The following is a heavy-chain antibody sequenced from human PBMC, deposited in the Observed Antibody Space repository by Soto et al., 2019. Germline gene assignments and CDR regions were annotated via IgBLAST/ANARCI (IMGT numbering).Heavy chain of an antibody. CDR3: ARESIVVPAAAAFDC. CDR2: ISSSGNTI. J-gene: IGHJ4*02. D-gene: IGHD2-2*01. CDR1: GFTFSDYY. V-gene: IGHV3-11*01. Sequence: QVQLVESGGGLVQPGGSLRLSCEASGFTFSDYYMTWIRQAPGKGLEWVSYISSSGNTIYYADSVKGRFTISRDNAKNSLYLQMHSLRAEDTAVYYCARESIVVPAAAAFDCWGQGTLVTVSS.